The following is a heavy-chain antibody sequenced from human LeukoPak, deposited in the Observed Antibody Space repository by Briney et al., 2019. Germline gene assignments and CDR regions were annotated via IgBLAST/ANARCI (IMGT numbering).Heavy chain of an antibody. CDR3: AGRGRAVADY. CDR1: GGSISSGDYY. D-gene: IGHD6-19*01. CDR2: IYYSGST. V-gene: IGHV4-30-4*08. Sequence: SETLSLTCTVSGGSISSGDYYWSWIRQPPGKGLEWNGYIYYSGSTYYNPSLKSRVTISVDTSKNQFSLKLSSVTAADTAVYYCAGRGRAVADYWGQGTLVTVSS. J-gene: IGHJ4*02.